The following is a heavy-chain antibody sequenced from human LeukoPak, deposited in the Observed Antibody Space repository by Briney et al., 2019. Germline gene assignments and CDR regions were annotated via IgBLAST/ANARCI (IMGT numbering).Heavy chain of an antibody. CDR2: IFYSGNT. CDR3: ARHYGP. D-gene: IGHD3-16*01. J-gene: IGHJ5*02. Sequence: SQTLSLTCTVSGGSISCGDYYWSWIRQPPGKGLKWIGYIFYSGNTYYNPSLKSRVPISVDMSKNRFSLKLNSVTAADTAVYYCARHYGPWGQGTLVTVSS. V-gene: IGHV4-30-4*01. CDR1: GGSISCGDYY.